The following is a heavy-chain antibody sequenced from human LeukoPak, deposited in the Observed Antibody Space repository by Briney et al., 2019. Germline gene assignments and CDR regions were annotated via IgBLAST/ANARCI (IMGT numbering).Heavy chain of an antibody. CDR1: GGSFSGYY. D-gene: IGHD2-15*01. CDR3: ARGLGYCSGGSCYFMIWFDP. Sequence: SETLSLTCAVYGGSFSGYYWSWIRQPPGKGLEWIGEINHSGSTNYNPSLKSRVTISVDTSKNQFYLKLSSVTAADTAVYYCARGLGYCSGGSCYFMIWFDPWGQGTLVIVSS. CDR2: INHSGST. J-gene: IGHJ5*02. V-gene: IGHV4-34*01.